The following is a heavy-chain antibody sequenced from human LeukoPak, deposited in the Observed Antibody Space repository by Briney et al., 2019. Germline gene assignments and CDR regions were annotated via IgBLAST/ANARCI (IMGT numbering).Heavy chain of an antibody. CDR2: ISGDGRRT. Sequence: PGGSLRLSCSASGFTFRSYTMQWVRQAPGKGLEYVSAISGDGRRTYYADSMKGRFTISRDNSKNTVYLQVSSLRGEDTAVYYCVIQGYGDYNYLFDYWGQGTLVTVSS. J-gene: IGHJ4*02. V-gene: IGHV3-64D*06. CDR3: VIQGYGDYNYLFDY. CDR1: GFTFRSYT. D-gene: IGHD4-17*01.